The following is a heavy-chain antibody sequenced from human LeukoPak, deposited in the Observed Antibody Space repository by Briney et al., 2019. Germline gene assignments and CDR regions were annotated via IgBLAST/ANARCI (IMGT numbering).Heavy chain of an antibody. CDR1: GGSFSGYY. CDR3: ARTYCSSTSCYGFFDY. Sequence: PSETLSLTCAVYGGSFSGYYWSWIRQPPGKGLEWIGEINHSGSTNYNPSLKSRVTISVDTSKNQFSLKLSSVTAADTAVYYCARTYCSSTSCYGFFDYWGQGTLVTVSS. D-gene: IGHD2-2*01. V-gene: IGHV4-34*01. CDR2: INHSGST. J-gene: IGHJ4*02.